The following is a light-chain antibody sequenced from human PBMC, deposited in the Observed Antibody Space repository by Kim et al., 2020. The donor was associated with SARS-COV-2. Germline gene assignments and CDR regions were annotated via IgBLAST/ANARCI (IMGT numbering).Light chain of an antibody. CDR3: QQYYSYSWT. V-gene: IGKV1-8*01. CDR1: QGISSY. J-gene: IGKJ1*01. Sequence: ASTGDRVTITCRASQGISSYLAWYQQKPGKAPKLLIYAASTLQSGVPSRFSCSGSGTDFTLTISCLQSEDFATYYCQQYYSYSWTFGQGTKVDIK. CDR2: AAS.